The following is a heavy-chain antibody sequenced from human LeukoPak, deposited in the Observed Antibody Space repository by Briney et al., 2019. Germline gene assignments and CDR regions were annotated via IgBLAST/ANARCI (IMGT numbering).Heavy chain of an antibody. CDR2: IRYDGSNK. J-gene: IGHJ4*02. V-gene: IGHV3-30*02. CDR3: ARVGTTTRPSFDY. CDR1: GFTFSSYG. D-gene: IGHD1-26*01. Sequence: GGSLRLSCAASGFTFSSYGMHWVRQAPGKGLEWVAFIRYDGSNKYYADSVKGRFAISRDNAKNTLYLQMNSLRAEDTAVYYCARVGTTTRPSFDYWGQGTLVTVSS.